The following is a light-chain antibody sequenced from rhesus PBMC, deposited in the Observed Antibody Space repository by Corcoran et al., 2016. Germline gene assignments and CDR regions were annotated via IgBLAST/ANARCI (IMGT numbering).Light chain of an antibody. CDR2: GDT. J-gene: IGKJ4*01. V-gene: IGKV1-25*01. CDR3: HEHNSSPLA. CDR1: YGISSH. Sequence: DIQMTQSPSSLSASGGDRVMITLRASYGISSHFAWYQQKPGKAPKLLMYGDTTLQSGVASRFRGHGSGTDFTLSISILQPEDFATYCCHEHNSSPLAFGGGTKVDLK.